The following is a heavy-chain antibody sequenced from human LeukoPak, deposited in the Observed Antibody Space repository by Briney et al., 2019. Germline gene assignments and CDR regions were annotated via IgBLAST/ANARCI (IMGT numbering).Heavy chain of an antibody. Sequence: GGSLRLSCAASGFTFNIYARSWVRQAPGKGLEGVSGMSGGGENTYYKDSVNGRFTISRDNSKNTLYLQMGSLRAEDTAVYYCAKDVCGNYCSFDVWGQGTMVTVSS. D-gene: IGHD1-26*01. V-gene: IGHV3-23*01. CDR3: AKDVCGNYCSFDV. CDR2: MSGGGENT. J-gene: IGHJ3*01. CDR1: GFTFNIYA.